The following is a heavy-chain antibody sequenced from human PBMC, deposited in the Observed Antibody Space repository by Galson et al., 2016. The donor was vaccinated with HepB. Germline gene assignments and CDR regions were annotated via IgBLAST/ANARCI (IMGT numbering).Heavy chain of an antibody. D-gene: IGHD4-17*01. CDR3: VSQVYGDFGT. Sequence: SLRLSCAASGFSISSHWMSWVRQTPGKGLEWVANIKQDGTEKYHVDSTRGRFTISRDNARNSLYLQMNSLRPDDTAVYYCVSQVYGDFGTWGQGTLVTVSS. J-gene: IGHJ5*02. V-gene: IGHV3-7*01. CDR2: IKQDGTEK. CDR1: GFSISSHW.